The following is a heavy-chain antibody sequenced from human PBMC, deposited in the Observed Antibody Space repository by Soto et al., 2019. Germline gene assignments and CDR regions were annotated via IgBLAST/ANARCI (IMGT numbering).Heavy chain of an antibody. CDR2: IIPIFGTA. Sequence: SVKVSCKASGGTFSSYAISWVRQAPGQGLEWMGGIIPIFGTANYAQKFQGRVTITADESTSTAYKKQSSLRSEDTDVYYYARIQCFLNYYDSSCRLFDAFDIWCQGTMVTVS. J-gene: IGHJ3*02. V-gene: IGHV1-69*13. D-gene: IGHD3-22*01. CDR1: GGTFSSYA. CDR3: ARIQCFLNYYDSSCRLFDAFDI.